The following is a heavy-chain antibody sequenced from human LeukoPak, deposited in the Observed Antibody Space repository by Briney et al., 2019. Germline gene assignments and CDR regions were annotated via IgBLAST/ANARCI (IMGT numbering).Heavy chain of an antibody. V-gene: IGHV3-53*01. CDR1: GFTVSSNY. D-gene: IGHD5-18*01. CDR2: IYSGGST. CDR3: ARENSHGLNWFDP. J-gene: IGHJ5*02. Sequence: GGSLRLSCAASGFTVSSNYMSWVRQDPGKRLEWVSVIYSGGSTYYADSVKGRFTISRDNSKNTLYLQMNSLRAEDTAVYYCARENSHGLNWFDPWGQGTLVTVSP.